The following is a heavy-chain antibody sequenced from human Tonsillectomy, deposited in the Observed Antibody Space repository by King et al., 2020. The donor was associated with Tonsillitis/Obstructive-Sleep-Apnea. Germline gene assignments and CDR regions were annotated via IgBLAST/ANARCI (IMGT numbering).Heavy chain of an antibody. CDR3: TPKLTGFDY. V-gene: IGHV3-73*01. Sequence: VQLVESGGGLVQPGGSLKLSCAASGFTFSGSAMHWVRQASGKGLEWVGGIRSKANSYATAYAASVKGRFTISRDDSKNTPYLQMNSLKTEDTAVYYCTPKLTGFDYWGQGTLVTVSS. CDR1: GFTFSGSA. D-gene: IGHD7-27*01. J-gene: IGHJ4*02. CDR2: IRSKANSYAT.